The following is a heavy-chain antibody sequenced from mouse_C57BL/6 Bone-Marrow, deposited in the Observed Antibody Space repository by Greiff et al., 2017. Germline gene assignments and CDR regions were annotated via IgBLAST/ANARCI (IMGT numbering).Heavy chain of an antibody. CDR1: GVRIKDDY. CDR3: TTIYCYGSSSLDY. CDR2: IDPENGDT. V-gene: IGHV14-4*01. D-gene: IGHD1-1*01. Sequence: VQLKQSGDERGRKGEEGTGVGEASGVRIKDDYMHCWKQRPEQGLEWIGWIDPENGDTEYATKFQGKATITADTSSNTAYLQLSSLTSEDTAVYYCTTIYCYGSSSLDYWGQGTTLTVSS. J-gene: IGHJ2*01.